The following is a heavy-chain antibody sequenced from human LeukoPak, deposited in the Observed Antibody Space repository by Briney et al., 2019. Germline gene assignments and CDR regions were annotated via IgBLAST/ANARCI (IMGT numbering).Heavy chain of an antibody. CDR3: TTNGL. D-gene: IGHD3-22*01. J-gene: IGHJ4*02. CDR2: IKNKTNSETT. Sequence: GGSLRLSCAASGFTFSNACMSWVRQAPGKGLEWVGRIKNKTNSETTDYAAPVKGRITISRDDSKHTLYLQMISLRTEDTAVYYCTTNGLWGQGTLVTVSA. CDR1: GFTFSNAC. V-gene: IGHV3-15*01.